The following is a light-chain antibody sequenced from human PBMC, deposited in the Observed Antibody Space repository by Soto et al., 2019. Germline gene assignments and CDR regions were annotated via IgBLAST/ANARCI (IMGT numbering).Light chain of an antibody. Sequence: QSVLAQPASVSGSRGQSITISCTGTSSDVGRYNYVSRFQQHPGKVPKLIIYDVSNWPSGVSDRFSGSKSGNTASLTISGLHPEDEADYYCSYFTSSSTFVFGTGTKVTVL. V-gene: IGLV2-14*03. CDR1: SSDVGRYNY. CDR2: DVS. J-gene: IGLJ1*01. CDR3: SYFTSSSTFV.